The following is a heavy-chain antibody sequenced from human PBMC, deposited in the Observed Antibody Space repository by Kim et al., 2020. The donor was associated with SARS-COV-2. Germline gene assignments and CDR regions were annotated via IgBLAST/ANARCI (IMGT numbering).Heavy chain of an antibody. CDR1: GGTFSSYA. CDR2: IIPIFGTA. Sequence: SVKVSCKASGGTFSSYAISWVRQAPGQGLEWMGGIIPIFGTANYTQKFQGRVTITADESTSTAYMELSSLRSEDTAVYYCARFTSFTMVRGGGFDYWGQGTLVTVSS. D-gene: IGHD3-10*01. V-gene: IGHV1-69*13. J-gene: IGHJ4*02. CDR3: ARFTSFTMVRGGGFDY.